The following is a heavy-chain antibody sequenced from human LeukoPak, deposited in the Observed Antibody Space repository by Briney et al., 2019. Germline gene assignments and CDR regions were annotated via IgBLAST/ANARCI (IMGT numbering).Heavy chain of an antibody. CDR2: INHSGST. CDR3: ARRRPGPKYSPVAFDI. D-gene: IGHD2-21*01. V-gene: IGHV4-34*01. Sequence: SETLSLTCTVSGGSISSYYWSWIRQPPGKGLEWIGEINHSGSTNYNPSLKSRVTISVDTSKNQFSLKLSSVTAADTAVYYCARRRPGPKYSPVAFDIWGQGTMVTVSS. CDR1: GGSISSYY. J-gene: IGHJ3*02.